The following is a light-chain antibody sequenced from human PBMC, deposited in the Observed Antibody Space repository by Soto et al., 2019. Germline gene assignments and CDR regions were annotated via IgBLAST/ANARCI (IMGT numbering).Light chain of an antibody. CDR1: SSDVGGYDF. CDR2: EVT. Sequence: QSALTQPASVSGSPGQSITISCTGTSSDVGGYDFVSWYQQHPGKAPKLIIYEVTNRPSGVSNRFSGSKSGNTASLTISGLQAEDEADYYCSSFTHSNTYVFGPGTKVTVL. J-gene: IGLJ1*01. V-gene: IGLV2-14*01. CDR3: SSFTHSNTYV.